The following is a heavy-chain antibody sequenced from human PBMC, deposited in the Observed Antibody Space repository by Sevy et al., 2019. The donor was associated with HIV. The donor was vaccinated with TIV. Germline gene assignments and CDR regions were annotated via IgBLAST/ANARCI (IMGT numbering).Heavy chain of an antibody. J-gene: IGHJ5*02. V-gene: IGHV3-23*01. CDR1: GFTFSSYA. CDR2: ISGSGGST. CDR3: AKALVGATFLGFDP. Sequence: GGSLRLSCAASGFTFSSYAMSWVRQAPGKGLEWVSAISGSGGSTYYADSVKGRFTISRDNSKNRLYLQMNSLRGEDTAVYYCAKALVGATFLGFDPWGQGTLVTVSS. D-gene: IGHD1-26*01.